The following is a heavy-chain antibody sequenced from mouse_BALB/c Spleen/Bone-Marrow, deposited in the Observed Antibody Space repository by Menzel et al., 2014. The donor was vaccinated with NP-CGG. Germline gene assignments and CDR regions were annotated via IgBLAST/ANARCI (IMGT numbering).Heavy chain of an antibody. V-gene: IGHV2-9*02. CDR3: ARELGAWFAY. D-gene: IGHD4-1*01. Sequence: VQLVESGPGLVAPSRSLSITCTVSGFSLTSYGVHWVRQPPGKGLEWLGIIWAGGNTNYNSALMSRLSISKDNSKSQVFLKMNSLQTDDTAMYYCARELGAWFAYWGQGTLVTVSA. CDR2: IWAGGNT. CDR1: GFSLTSYG. J-gene: IGHJ3*01.